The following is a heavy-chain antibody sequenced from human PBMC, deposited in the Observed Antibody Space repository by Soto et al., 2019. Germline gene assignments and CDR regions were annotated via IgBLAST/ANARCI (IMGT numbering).Heavy chain of an antibody. Sequence: GGSLRLSCAASGFTFSSYAMSWVRQAPGKGLEWVSAISGSGGSTYYADSVKGRFTISRDNSKNTLYLQMNSLRAEDTAVYYCATNYDYIWGSYPPVYWGQGTLVTVSS. V-gene: IGHV3-23*01. CDR3: ATNYDYIWGSYPPVY. CDR1: GFTFSSYA. CDR2: ISGSGGST. D-gene: IGHD3-16*02. J-gene: IGHJ4*02.